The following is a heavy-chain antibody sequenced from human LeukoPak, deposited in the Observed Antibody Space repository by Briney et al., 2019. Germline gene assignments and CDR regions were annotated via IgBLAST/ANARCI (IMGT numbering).Heavy chain of an antibody. J-gene: IGHJ3*02. Sequence: PSQTLSLTCTVSGGSISSGSYSWSWIRQPAGKGLEWIGRIYTSGSTNYNPSLKSRVTISVDTSKNQFSLKLSSVTAADTAVYYCASTTMTTLVHAFDIWGQGTMVTVSS. V-gene: IGHV4-61*02. CDR1: GGSISSGSYS. CDR2: IYTSGST. CDR3: ASTTMTTLVHAFDI. D-gene: IGHD3-22*01.